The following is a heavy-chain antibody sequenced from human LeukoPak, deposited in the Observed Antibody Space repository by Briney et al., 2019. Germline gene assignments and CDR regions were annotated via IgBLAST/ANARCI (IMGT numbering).Heavy chain of an antibody. CDR3: ARVLVEMATNIMDV. Sequence: PSETLSLTCTVSGGSISSSSYYWGWIRQPPGKGLEWIGSIYYSGSTYYNPSLKSRVTISVDTSKNQFSLKLSSVTAADTAEYYCARVLVEMATNIMDVWGKGTTVTVSS. CDR2: IYYSGST. J-gene: IGHJ6*03. V-gene: IGHV4-39*07. CDR1: GGSISSSSYY. D-gene: IGHD5-24*01.